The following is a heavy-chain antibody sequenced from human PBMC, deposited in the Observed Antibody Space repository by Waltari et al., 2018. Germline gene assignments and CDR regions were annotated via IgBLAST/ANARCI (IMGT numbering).Heavy chain of an antibody. Sequence: TFSSYGMHWVRQAPGKGLEWVAVISYDGSNKYYADSVKGRFTISRDNSKNTLYLQMNSLRAEDTAVYYCAKDQGELLYYYYGMDVWGQGTTVTVSS. D-gene: IGHD1-26*01. CDR1: TFSSYG. J-gene: IGHJ6*02. V-gene: IGHV3-30*18. CDR2: ISYDGSNK. CDR3: AKDQGELLYYYYGMDV.